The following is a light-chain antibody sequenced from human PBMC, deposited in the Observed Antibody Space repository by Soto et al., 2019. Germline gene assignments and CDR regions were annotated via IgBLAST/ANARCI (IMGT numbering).Light chain of an antibody. CDR2: LAP. J-gene: IGKJ5*01. CDR1: QSINNY. Sequence: DIQMTQSPSSLSASVGDRVTITCRASQSINNYLSWYQQKPGKAPKSLIFLAPTLQSGVPSRFSGSGSGTDFTLTISSLQPEDFATYYCQESSSSLTFGQGTRLENK. CDR3: QESSSSLT. V-gene: IGKV1-39*01.